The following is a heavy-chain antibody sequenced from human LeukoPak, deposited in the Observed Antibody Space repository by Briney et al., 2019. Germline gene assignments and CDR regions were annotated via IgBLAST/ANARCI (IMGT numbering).Heavy chain of an antibody. D-gene: IGHD3-22*01. Sequence: GGSLRLSCAASGFTFSDYWMSWVRQAPGKGLEWVANIKQDGSEKHYVDSVKGRFTISRDNSKNTLYLQMNSLRAEDTAVYYCAKDRYYYDSSDLDYWGQGTLVTVSS. CDR1: GFTFSDYW. CDR2: IKQDGSEK. CDR3: AKDRYYYDSSDLDY. V-gene: IGHV3-7*05. J-gene: IGHJ4*02.